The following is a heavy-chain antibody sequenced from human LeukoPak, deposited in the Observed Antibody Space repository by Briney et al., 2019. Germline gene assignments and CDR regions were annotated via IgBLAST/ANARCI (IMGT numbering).Heavy chain of an antibody. CDR2: ISFDGGTS. CDR1: GFTFSSYA. V-gene: IGHV3-30*18. D-gene: IGHD5-24*01. CDR3: AKAREGVPTRCLDS. J-gene: IGHJ4*02. Sequence: PGGSLRLSCAASGFTFSSYAMSWVRQAPGKGLEWVAIISFDGGTSYYADSVKGRFTISRDTSKNTLYLQMDSLRAEDTAVYYCAKAREGVPTRCLDSWGQGTLVTVSS.